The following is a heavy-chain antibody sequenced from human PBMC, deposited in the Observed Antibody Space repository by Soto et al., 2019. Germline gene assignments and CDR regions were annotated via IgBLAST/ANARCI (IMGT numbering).Heavy chain of an antibody. J-gene: IGHJ6*02. V-gene: IGHV3-23*01. CDR2: ISGSGGST. CDR3: AKVAYSNSAQYYYYYGMDV. Sequence: GGSLRLSCAASGFTFSSYAMSWVRQAPGKGLEWVSAISGSGGSTYYADSVKGRFTISRDNSKNTLYLQMNSLRAEDTAVYYCAKVAYSNSAQYYYYYGMDVWGQGTTVTVSS. CDR1: GFTFSSYA. D-gene: IGHD4-4*01.